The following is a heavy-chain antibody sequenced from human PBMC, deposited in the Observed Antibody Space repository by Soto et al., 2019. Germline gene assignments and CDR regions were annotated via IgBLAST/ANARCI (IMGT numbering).Heavy chain of an antibody. CDR2: IIPIFGTA. D-gene: IGHD3-10*01. V-gene: IGHV1-69*13. J-gene: IGHJ6*02. CDR1: GVTFSSYA. Sequence: SVKVSCKASGVTFSSYAISWVRQAPVQGLEWMGGIIPIFGTANYAQKFQGRVTITADESTSTAYMELSSLRSEDTAVYYCARDYYGSGSSPLYYYYYGMGVWGQGTTVTVSS. CDR3: ARDYYGSGSSPLYYYYYGMGV.